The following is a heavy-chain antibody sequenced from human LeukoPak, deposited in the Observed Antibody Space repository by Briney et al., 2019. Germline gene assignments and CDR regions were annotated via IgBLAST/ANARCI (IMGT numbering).Heavy chain of an antibody. CDR3: AAFAKSDAQWANFDF. V-gene: IGHV3-30*03. D-gene: IGHD2-8*01. CDR1: GFTFNSYG. CDR2: ISYDGKNK. Sequence: QPGRSLRLSCAASGFTFNSYGMHRVPQAPGKGLERVAVISYDGKNKYYSDAVKGRFTISRDNSKNTLYLQMHSLRAEDTAVYYCAAFAKSDAQWANFDFWGQGTLVAVSS. J-gene: IGHJ4*02.